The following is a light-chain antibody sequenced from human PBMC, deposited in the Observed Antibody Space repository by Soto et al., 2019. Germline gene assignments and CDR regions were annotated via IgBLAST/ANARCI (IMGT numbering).Light chain of an antibody. J-gene: IGLJ1*01. V-gene: IGLV1-40*01. CDR3: QSYDSSLIGYV. Sequence: QSLLTQPPSVSGAPGQRVTISCTGSSSNIGAGYDVHWYQQLPGTAPKLLIYGNSNRPSGVPDRFSGSKSGTSASLAITGLLAEDEADYYCQSYDSSLIGYVFGTGTKLTVL. CDR2: GNS. CDR1: SSNIGAGYD.